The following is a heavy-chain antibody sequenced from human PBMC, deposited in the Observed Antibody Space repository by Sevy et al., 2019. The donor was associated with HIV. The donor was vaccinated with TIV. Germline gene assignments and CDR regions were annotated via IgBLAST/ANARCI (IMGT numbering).Heavy chain of an antibody. D-gene: IGHD2-15*01. J-gene: IGHJ4*02. CDR2: ISTFNGDT. CDR3: ARAYCSGGRCYSLAY. CDR1: GYTFTTYG. V-gene: IGHV1-18*01. Sequence: ASVKVSCKASGYTFTTYGVTWVRQAPGQGLQWMGWISTFNGDTNSAQKLQGRVTMTTDTSTVTAYMELRSLGSDDTAVYYCARAYCSGGRCYSLAYWGQGTLVTVSS.